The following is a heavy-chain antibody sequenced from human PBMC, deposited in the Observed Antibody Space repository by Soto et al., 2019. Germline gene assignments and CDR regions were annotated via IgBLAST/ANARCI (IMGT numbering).Heavy chain of an antibody. CDR2: VIPILGMA. V-gene: IGHV1-69*02. Sequence: QVQLVQSGAEVKKPGSSVKVSCTASEGTFNSYTISWVRQAPGQGLEWMGRVIPILGMADFAQKFQGRVMXTXDQXTSTAYMVLSSLRSDDTAVYYCATNYGSGSTHFDYWGQGTLVTVSS. D-gene: IGHD3-10*01. J-gene: IGHJ4*02. CDR3: ATNYGSGSTHFDY. CDR1: EGTFNSYT.